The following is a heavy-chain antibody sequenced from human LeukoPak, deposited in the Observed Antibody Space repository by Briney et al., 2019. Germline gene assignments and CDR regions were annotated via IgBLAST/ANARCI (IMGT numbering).Heavy chain of an antibody. Sequence: GGSLRLSCAASGFTFSSYGMHWVRQAPGKGLEWVAVISYDGSNKYYADSVKGRFTISRDNSKNTLYLQMNSLRAEDTALYYCAKDRAFGQFLWGNDYWGQGTLVTVSS. CDR2: ISYDGSNK. CDR3: AKDRAFGQFLWGNDY. CDR1: GFTFSSYG. D-gene: IGHD3-10*01. J-gene: IGHJ4*02. V-gene: IGHV3-30*18.